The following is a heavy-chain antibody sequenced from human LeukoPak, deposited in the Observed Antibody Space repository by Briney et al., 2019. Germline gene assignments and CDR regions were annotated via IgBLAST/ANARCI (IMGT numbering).Heavy chain of an antibody. V-gene: IGHV4-4*02. J-gene: IGHJ5*02. CDR1: GGSISSSNW. CDR3: GRVSGYYYDSHNWFDP. Sequence: SETLSLTCAVSGGSISSSNWWSWVRQPPGKGLEWIGEIYHSGSTNYNPSLKSRVAISVDKSKNQFSLKLSSVTAADTAVYYCGRVSGYYYDSHNWFDPWGQGTLVTVSS. D-gene: IGHD3-22*01. CDR2: IYHSGST.